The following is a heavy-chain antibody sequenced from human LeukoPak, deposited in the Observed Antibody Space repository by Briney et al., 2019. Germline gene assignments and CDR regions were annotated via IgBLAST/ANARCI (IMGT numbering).Heavy chain of an antibody. CDR3: ATRQSIAVAGTNDY. J-gene: IGHJ4*02. D-gene: IGHD6-19*01. CDR1: GFTFSSYSMN. CDR2: IYYSGST. Sequence: GSLRLSCAASGFTFSSYSMNWVRQPPGKGLEWIGSIYYSGSTYYNPSLKSRVTISVDTSKNQFSLKLSSVTAADTAVYYCATRQSIAVAGTNDYWGQGTLVTVSS. V-gene: IGHV4-39*01.